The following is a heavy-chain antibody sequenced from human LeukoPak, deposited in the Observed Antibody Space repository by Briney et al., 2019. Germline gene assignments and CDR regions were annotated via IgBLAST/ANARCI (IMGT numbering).Heavy chain of an antibody. CDR2: ISYDAAVK. D-gene: IGHD2-15*01. CDR3: ARDFSTWYSIDY. CDR1: GFTLRSYA. J-gene: IGHJ4*02. Sequence: GGSLRLSCAVSGFTLRSYAIHWVRQASGKGLQWVAFISYDAAVKYYADSVRGRFTVSRDNSKNTLSLQMNSLRPEDTAVYYCARDFSTWYSIDYWGRGTLVTVSS. V-gene: IGHV3-30-3*01.